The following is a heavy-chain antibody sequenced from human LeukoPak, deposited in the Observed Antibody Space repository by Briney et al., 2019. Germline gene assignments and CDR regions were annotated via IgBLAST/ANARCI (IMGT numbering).Heavy chain of an antibody. J-gene: IGHJ4*02. CDR1: GFTFSSYG. V-gene: IGHV3-33*06. CDR3: VKDRCDRTTCPEV. Sequence: GRSLRLSCAASGFTFSSYGMHWVRQAPGKGLEWVAVIWYDGSNKYYADSVKGRFTISRDNSKNTLHLQMSSLRAEDTALYYCVKDRCDRTTCPEVWGQGTLVTVSS. D-gene: IGHD2-2*01. CDR2: IWYDGSNK.